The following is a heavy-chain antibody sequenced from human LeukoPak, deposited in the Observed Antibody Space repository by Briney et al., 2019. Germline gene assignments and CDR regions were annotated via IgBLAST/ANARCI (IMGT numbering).Heavy chain of an antibody. CDR2: IKQDGSEK. CDR1: GFTFSSYW. J-gene: IGHJ4*02. V-gene: IGHV3-7*01. CDR3: ARDTSRAYYYDSSANDY. D-gene: IGHD3-22*01. Sequence: GGSLRLSCAAYGFTFSSYWMSWVRQAPGKGLEWVANIKQDGSEKYYVDSVKGRFTISRDNAKNSLYLQMNSLRAEDTAVYYCARDTSRAYYYDSSANDYWGQGTLVTVSS.